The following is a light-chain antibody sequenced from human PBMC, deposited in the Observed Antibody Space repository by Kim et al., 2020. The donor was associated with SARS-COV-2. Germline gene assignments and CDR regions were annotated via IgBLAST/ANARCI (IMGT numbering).Light chain of an antibody. V-gene: IGKV3-15*01. CDR3: QQYDDWPAYT. J-gene: IGKJ2*01. CDR2: GAS. Sequence: VSPREIVTLSCRASQSVSSNLAGYQQNPGQAPRLLIYGASTRATAFPPRFSGSGSGTEFTLTISSLQSEDFAVYYCQQYDDWPAYTFGQGTKLEI. CDR1: QSVSSN.